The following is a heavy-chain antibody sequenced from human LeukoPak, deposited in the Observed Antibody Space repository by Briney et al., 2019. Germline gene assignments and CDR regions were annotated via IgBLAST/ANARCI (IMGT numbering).Heavy chain of an antibody. V-gene: IGHV3-23*01. J-gene: IGHJ4*02. D-gene: IGHD1-26*01. CDR3: AKKAQYNGNYPLDY. CDR2: TSDRGDYT. Sequence: GGSLRLSCAASGFTFTSYSMSWVRQAPGKGLEWVSGTSDRGDYTYYADSVKGRFTISRDNSKNTPYLQMNSLRAEDTALYFCAKKAQYNGNYPLDYWGQGTLVTVSS. CDR1: GFTFTSYS.